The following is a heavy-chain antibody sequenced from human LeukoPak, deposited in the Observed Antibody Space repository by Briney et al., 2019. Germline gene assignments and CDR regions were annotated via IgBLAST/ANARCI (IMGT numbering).Heavy chain of an antibody. D-gene: IGHD3-10*01. CDR1: AYTYTGYY. CDR3: ARNMVRGVTTTLGY. CDR2: INPNSGGT. Sequence: ASVKVSCKASAYTYTGYYMHWVRQAPGQGLEWMGWINPNSGGTNYAQKFQGRVTMTRDTSISTAYMELSRPRSDDTAMYYCARNMVRGVTTTLGYWGQGTLVTVSS. V-gene: IGHV1-2*02. J-gene: IGHJ4*02.